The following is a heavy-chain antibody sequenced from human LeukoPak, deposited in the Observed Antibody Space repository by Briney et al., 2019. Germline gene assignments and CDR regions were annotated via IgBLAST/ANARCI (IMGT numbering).Heavy chain of an antibody. V-gene: IGHV3-49*03. CDR3: TSYDFWSGYSFDY. Sequence: GGSLRLSCTASGFTFGDYAMSWFRQAPGKGPEWVGFIRSKAYGGTTEYAASVKGRFTISRDDSKSIAYLQMNSLKTEDTAVYYCTSYDFWSGYSFDYWGQGTLVTVSS. CDR1: GFTFGDYA. D-gene: IGHD3-3*01. J-gene: IGHJ4*02. CDR2: IRSKAYGGTT.